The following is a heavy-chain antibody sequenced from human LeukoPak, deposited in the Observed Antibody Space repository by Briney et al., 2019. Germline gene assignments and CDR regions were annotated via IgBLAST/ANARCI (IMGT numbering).Heavy chain of an antibody. CDR2: IYYSGST. CDR1: GGSISSYY. V-gene: IGHV4-59*01. Sequence: SETLSLTCTVSGGSISSYYWSWIRQPPGKGLEWIGYIYYSGSTNYNPSLKSRVTISVDTSKNQFSLKLSSVTAADTAVYYCARAAAADLMDVWGQGTTVTVSS. J-gene: IGHJ6*02. D-gene: IGHD6-13*01. CDR3: ARAAAADLMDV.